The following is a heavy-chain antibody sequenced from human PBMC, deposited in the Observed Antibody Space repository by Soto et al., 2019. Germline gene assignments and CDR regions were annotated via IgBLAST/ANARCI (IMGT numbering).Heavy chain of an antibody. V-gene: IGHV1-8*01. CDR3: ARERGRSGIDV. CDR1: GYTFTSYD. J-gene: IGHJ6*02. Sequence: QVQLVQSGAEVKKPVASVKVSGKASGYTFTSYDINWVRQATGQGLEYMGWMNPNSGNTGYAQKFQGRVTMTRNTSISTAYMEMRSLRSDDTAVYYCARERGRSGIDVCGQGTTVTVYS. D-gene: IGHD3-10*01. CDR2: MNPNSGNT.